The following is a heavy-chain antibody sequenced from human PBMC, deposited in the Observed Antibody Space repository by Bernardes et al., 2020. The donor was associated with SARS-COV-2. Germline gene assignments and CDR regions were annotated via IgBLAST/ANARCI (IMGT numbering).Heavy chain of an antibody. V-gene: IGHV3-49*04. J-gene: IGHJ4*02. D-gene: IGHD6-13*01. CDR2: IRSKAYGGTT. Sequence: GGSLRLSCAASGFTFSSYWMSWVRQAPGKGLEWVGFIRSKAYGGTTEYAASVKGRFTISRDDSKSIAYLQMNSLKTEDTAVYYCTRAKEKHLVLDYWGQGTLVTVSS. CDR3: TRAKEKHLVLDY. CDR1: GFTFSSYW.